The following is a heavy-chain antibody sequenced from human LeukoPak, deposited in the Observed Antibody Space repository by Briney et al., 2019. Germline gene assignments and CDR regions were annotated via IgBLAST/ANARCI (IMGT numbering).Heavy chain of an antibody. Sequence: GGSLRLSCAASGFTVSSNYMSWVRQAPGKGLEWVSVIYSGGSRYYADSVKGRFTISRDNSKNTLYLLMNSLRAEDTAVYYCARVLSGRGSLYSYYYYMDVWGKGTTVTISS. V-gene: IGHV3-53*01. CDR1: GFTVSSNY. J-gene: IGHJ6*03. D-gene: IGHD3-10*01. CDR3: ARVLSGRGSLYSYYYYMDV. CDR2: IYSGGSR.